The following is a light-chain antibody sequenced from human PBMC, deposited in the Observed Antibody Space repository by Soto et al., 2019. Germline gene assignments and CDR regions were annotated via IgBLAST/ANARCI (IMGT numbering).Light chain of an antibody. CDR2: EVS. CDR1: SSNIENNY. Sequence: QSVLTQPPSVSAAPGQKVTISCSGSSSNIENNYVSWYQHHPGKAPRLMIYEVSSRPSGVSNRFSGSKSGNTASLTISGLQAEDEAQYYCSSYSSANTVIFGGGTKLTVL. J-gene: IGLJ2*01. V-gene: IGLV2-14*01. CDR3: SSYSSANTVI.